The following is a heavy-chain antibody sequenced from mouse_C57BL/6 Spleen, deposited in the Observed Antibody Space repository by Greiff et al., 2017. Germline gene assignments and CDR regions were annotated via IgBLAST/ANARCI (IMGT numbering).Heavy chain of an antibody. Sequence: EVHLVESGPGMVKPSQSLSLTCTVTGYSITSGYDWHWIRHFPGNKLEWMGYISYSGSTNYNPSLKSRISITHDTTKNHFFLKLNSVTTEDTATYYCARENRGYFDYWGQGTTLTVSS. CDR3: ARENRGYFDY. CDR1: GYSITSGYD. J-gene: IGHJ2*01. CDR2: ISYSGST. V-gene: IGHV3-1*01.